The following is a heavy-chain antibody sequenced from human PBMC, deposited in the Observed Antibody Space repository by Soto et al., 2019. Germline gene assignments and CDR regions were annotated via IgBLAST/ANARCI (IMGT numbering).Heavy chain of an antibody. D-gene: IGHD6-13*01. CDR3: AKEGAAGTYNWFDP. Sequence: EVQLVESGGGLVQPGRSLRLSCAASGFTFDDYAMHWVRQAPGKGLEWVSGISWNSGSIGYADSVKGRFTISRDNAKNSLYLQMNSLRAEDTALYDCAKEGAAGTYNWFDPWGQGTLVTVSS. CDR1: GFTFDDYA. J-gene: IGHJ5*02. CDR2: ISWNSGSI. V-gene: IGHV3-9*01.